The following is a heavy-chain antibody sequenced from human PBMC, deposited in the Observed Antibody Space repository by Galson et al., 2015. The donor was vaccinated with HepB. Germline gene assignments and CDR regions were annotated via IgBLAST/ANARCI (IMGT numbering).Heavy chain of an antibody. Sequence: PALVKPTQTLTLTCTVSGFSLSNARMGVSWIRQPPGKALEWLAHIFSNDEKSYSTSLKSRLTISMDTSKNQVVLTMTNMDPVDTATYYCAHLRGITGTTGYWGQGTLVTVSS. D-gene: IGHD1-7*01. CDR2: IFSNDEK. J-gene: IGHJ4*02. CDR1: GFSLSNARMG. V-gene: IGHV2-26*01. CDR3: AHLRGITGTTGY.